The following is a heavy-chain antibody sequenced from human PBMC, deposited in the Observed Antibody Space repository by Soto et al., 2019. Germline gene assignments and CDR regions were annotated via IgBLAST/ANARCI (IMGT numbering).Heavy chain of an antibody. D-gene: IGHD3-22*01. CDR2: IYTSGST. Sequence: SETLSLTCTVSGGSISSYYWSWIRQPDGRGLEWIGRIYTSGSTNTNPSLKRRVTISVDRSNNHFFLSLSTVTAADTAVYYCARGLNVGAMVIWFDPWGQGAPVTVSS. V-gene: IGHV4-4*07. CDR1: GGSISSYY. CDR3: ARGLNVGAMVIWFDP. J-gene: IGHJ5*02.